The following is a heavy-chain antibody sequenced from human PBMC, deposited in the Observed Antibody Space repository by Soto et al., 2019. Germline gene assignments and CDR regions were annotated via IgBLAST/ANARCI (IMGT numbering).Heavy chain of an antibody. CDR1: GGSISSSSYY. Sequence: KPSETLSLTCTVSGGSISSSSYYWGWIRQPPGKGLEWIGSIYYSGSTYYNPSLKSRVTISVDTSKNQFSLKLSSVTAADTAVYYGARQRENIVATIDYWGQGTLVTVSS. J-gene: IGHJ4*02. D-gene: IGHD5-12*01. CDR2: IYYSGST. CDR3: ARQRENIVATIDY. V-gene: IGHV4-39*01.